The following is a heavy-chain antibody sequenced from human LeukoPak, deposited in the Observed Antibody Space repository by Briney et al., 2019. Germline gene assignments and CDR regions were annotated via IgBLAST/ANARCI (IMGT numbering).Heavy chain of an antibody. D-gene: IGHD6-6*01. CDR1: GFTFSSYW. Sequence: PGGSLRLSCAASGFTFSSYWMSWVRQAPGKGLEWVANIKQDGSEEVYVDSVKGRFTISRDNVKNSLFLQMNTLRAEDTAVYYCARDPYSSTWSYGMDVWGQGTTVTGSS. CDR3: ARDPYSSTWSYGMDV. CDR2: IKQDGSEE. V-gene: IGHV3-7*05. J-gene: IGHJ6*02.